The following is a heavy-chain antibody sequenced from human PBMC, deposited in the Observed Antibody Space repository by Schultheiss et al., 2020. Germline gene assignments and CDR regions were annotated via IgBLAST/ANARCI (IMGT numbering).Heavy chain of an antibody. Sequence: SETLSLTCTVSGGSVSSGSYYWSWIRQPPGKGLEWIGYIYYSGSTNYNPSLKSRVTISVDTSKNQFSLKLSSVTAADTAVYYCARGLQLRGSGYYLPRSVPFGYWGQGTLVTVSS. CDR2: IYYSGST. J-gene: IGHJ4*02. CDR1: GGSVSSGSYY. D-gene: IGHD3-22*01. V-gene: IGHV4-61*01. CDR3: ARGLQLRGSGYYLPRSVPFGY.